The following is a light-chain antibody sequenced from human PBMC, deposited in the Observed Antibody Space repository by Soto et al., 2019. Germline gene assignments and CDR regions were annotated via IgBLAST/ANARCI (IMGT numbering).Light chain of an antibody. J-gene: IGKJ3*01. CDR2: DAS. CDR3: QQFNYYPFT. V-gene: IGKV1D-13*01. Sequence: AIQLTQSPSSLSASVGDRVTITCRASQGSGDAVDWYQQEPGRPPKLLIYDASRLESGVPSRFSGSGSGTDFTLAISSLQPEYFTTYYCQQFNYYPFTVGPGTRVDIK. CDR1: QGSGDA.